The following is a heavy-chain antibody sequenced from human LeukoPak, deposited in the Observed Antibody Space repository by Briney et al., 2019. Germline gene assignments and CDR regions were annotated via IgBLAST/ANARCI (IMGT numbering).Heavy chain of an antibody. Sequence: GGSLRLSCAASGFTFSSYWMHWVRQAPGKGLVWVSHINSDGSSTNYADSVKGRFTIPRDNAKNTLYLQMNSLRAEDTAVYYCARTGIAARPTVWFDPWGQGTLVTVSS. D-gene: IGHD6-6*01. CDR1: GFTFSSYW. CDR3: ARTGIAARPTVWFDP. J-gene: IGHJ5*02. V-gene: IGHV3-74*01. CDR2: INSDGSST.